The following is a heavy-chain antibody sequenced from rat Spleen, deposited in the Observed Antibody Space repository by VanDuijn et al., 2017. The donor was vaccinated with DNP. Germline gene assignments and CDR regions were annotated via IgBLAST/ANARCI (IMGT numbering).Heavy chain of an antibody. CDR2: ISTSSSRT. CDR1: GFTFSDYN. CDR3: VRHQGDG. J-gene: IGHJ4*01. V-gene: IGHV5-25*01. Sequence: EVQVVESGGGLVQPGRSMTVSCAASGFTFSDYNMAWVRQAPTKGLEWVASISTSSSRTYYRNSVKDRFTVSRDNAKSTLYLQMDSLRSDDTATYYCVRHQGDGWGQGTSVTVSS.